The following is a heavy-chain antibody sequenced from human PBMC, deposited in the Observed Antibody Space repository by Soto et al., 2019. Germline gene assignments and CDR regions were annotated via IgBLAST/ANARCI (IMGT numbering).Heavy chain of an antibody. CDR3: AKGFIVVVTVLRPDDAFDV. J-gene: IGHJ3*01. CDR2: ISGGGGST. CDR1: GFTFSNYA. Sequence: EVQLLESGGGLVQPGGSLRLSCAASGFTFSNYAINWVRLAPGKGLEWVSGISGGGGSTYYADSVKGRFTIFRDTSKNTLFLQMNSLRADDTAVYYCAKGFIVVVTVLRPDDAFDVWGQGTMVTVSS. V-gene: IGHV3-23*01. D-gene: IGHD2-21*02.